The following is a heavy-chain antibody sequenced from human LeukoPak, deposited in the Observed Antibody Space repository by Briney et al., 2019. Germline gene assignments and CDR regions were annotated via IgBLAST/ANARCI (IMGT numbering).Heavy chain of an antibody. CDR2: IYYSGST. D-gene: IGHD1-14*01. CDR1: GGSISSYY. J-gene: IGHJ5*02. Sequence: SETLSLTCTVSGGSISSYYWSWIRQPPGKGLEWIGYIYYSGSTNYNPSLKSRVTISVDTSKNQFSLQLSSVTAADTAVYYCARLNKPGWFDPWGQGTLVTVSS. V-gene: IGHV4-59*12. CDR3: ARLNKPGWFDP.